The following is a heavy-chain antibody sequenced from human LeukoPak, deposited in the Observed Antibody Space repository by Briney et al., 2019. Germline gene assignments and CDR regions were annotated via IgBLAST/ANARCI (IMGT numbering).Heavy chain of an antibody. CDR1: GGSISSYH. CDR3: ARGYCSSTSCPYYYYYYMDA. Sequence: SETLSLTCTVSGGSISSYHWSWIRQPAGKGLEWIGRIYTSGSTNYNPSLKSRVTMSVDTSKNQFSLKLSSVTAADTAVYYCARGYCSSTSCPYYYYYYMDAWGKGTTVTVSS. CDR2: IYTSGST. D-gene: IGHD2-2*01. J-gene: IGHJ6*03. V-gene: IGHV4-4*07.